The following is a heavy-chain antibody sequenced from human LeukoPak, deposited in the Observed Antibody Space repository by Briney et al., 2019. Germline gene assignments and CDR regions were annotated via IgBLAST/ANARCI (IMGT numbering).Heavy chain of an antibody. V-gene: IGHV3-30*03. D-gene: IGHD3-9*01. J-gene: IGHJ4*02. CDR2: ISYDGSNK. Sequence: GGSLRLSCVASGFTFRTYGMHWVRQAPGKGLEWVAVISYDGSNKYYADSVKGRFTISRDNSRTTLYLQMSSLRAEDTAIYYCVGDQVDDTGYLRWGQGTRVTVSA. CDR3: VGDQVDDTGYLR. CDR1: GFTFRTYG.